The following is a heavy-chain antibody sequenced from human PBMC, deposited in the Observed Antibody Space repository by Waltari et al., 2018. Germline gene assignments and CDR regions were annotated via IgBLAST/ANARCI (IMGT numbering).Heavy chain of an antibody. J-gene: IGHJ4*02. D-gene: IGHD2-2*01. CDR1: GYTFTGYY. CDR3: ARDPSGCSSTSCYGDDY. CDR2: INPNSGGT. Sequence: QVQLVQSGAEVKKPGASVKVSCKASGYTFTGYYMHWVRQAPGQGLEWRGVINPNSGGTNYAQKFQVMVTMTRETSISTAYMELSRLRSDDTAVYYCARDPSGCSSTSCYGDDYWGQGTLVTVSS. V-gene: IGHV1-2*02.